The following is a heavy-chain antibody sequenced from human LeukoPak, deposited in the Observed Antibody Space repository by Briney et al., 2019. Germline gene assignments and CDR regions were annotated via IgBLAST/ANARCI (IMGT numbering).Heavy chain of an antibody. CDR2: MNPNSGNT. CDR1: GYTFTSYD. J-gene: IGHJ4*02. V-gene: IGHV1-8*01. CDR3: ARGRGYSGYDSNFDY. Sequence: ASVKVSCKASGYTFTSYDINWVRQATGQGLEWMGWMNPNSGNTGYAQKFQGRVTMTRNTSISTAYMELSGLRSEDTAVYYCARGRGYSGYDSNFDYWGQGTLVTVSS. D-gene: IGHD5-12*01.